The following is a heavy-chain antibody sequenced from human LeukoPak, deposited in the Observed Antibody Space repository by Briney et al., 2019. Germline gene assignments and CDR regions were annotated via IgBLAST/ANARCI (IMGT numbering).Heavy chain of an antibody. CDR2: INGQGDET. CDR3: AKDLGRTEWELLRGTLTD. D-gene: IGHD1-26*01. V-gene: IGHV3-43*02. CDR1: GFSFHHYA. J-gene: IGHJ1*01. Sequence: GWSLTLSCPASGFSFHHYAMHWLRQRPGRGLEWVYFINGQGDETYYGDSVKGRFTVSRDNRKNSLVLQMNSLRTEDTAFYYCAKDLGRTEWELLRGTLTDWGQGTLVTVSS.